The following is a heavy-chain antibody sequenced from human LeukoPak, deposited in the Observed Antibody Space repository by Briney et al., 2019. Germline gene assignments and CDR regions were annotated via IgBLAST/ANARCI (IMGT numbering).Heavy chain of an antibody. D-gene: IGHD3-3*01. V-gene: IGHV3-48*01. J-gene: IGHJ4*02. Sequence: GGSLRLSCEASGFTFSSYSMNWVRQAPGKGLEWVSYISFSSATIHYADSVKGRFTISRDNAKNSLYLQLNSLRAEDTAVYYCAREGVTIFGVVTPFDYWGQGTLVTVSS. CDR1: GFTFSSYS. CDR3: AREGVTIFGVVTPFDY. CDR2: ISFSSATI.